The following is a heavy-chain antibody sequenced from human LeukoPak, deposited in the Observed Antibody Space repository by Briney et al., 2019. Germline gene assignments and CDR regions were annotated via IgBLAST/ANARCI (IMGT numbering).Heavy chain of an antibody. J-gene: IGHJ6*03. CDR1: GGSISSYY. CDR3: AREGGDILTGYHYYYYMDV. CDR2: IYYSGST. V-gene: IGHV4-59*01. Sequence: PSETLSLTCTVSGGSISSYYWSWIRQPPGKGLEWIGYIYYSGSTNYNPSLKSRVTISVDTFKNQFSLKLSSVTAADTAVYYCAREGGDILTGYHYYYYMDVWGKGTTVTVSS. D-gene: IGHD3-9*01.